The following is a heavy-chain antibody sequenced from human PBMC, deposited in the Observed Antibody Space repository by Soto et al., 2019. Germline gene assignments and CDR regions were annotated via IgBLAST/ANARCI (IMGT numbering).Heavy chain of an antibody. D-gene: IGHD3-3*01. CDR3: ARGSRITFFGVVLKNWFVP. CDR2: ISAYNGNT. V-gene: IGHV1-18*01. J-gene: IGHJ5*02. Sequence: ASVKVSCKASGYTFTIYGISWVLQAPGQGLEWMGWISAYNGNTNYAQKLQGRVTMTTDTSTSTAYMELRSLRSDDTAVYYCARGSRITFFGVVLKNWFVPWGQGTLVTVSS. CDR1: GYTFTIYG.